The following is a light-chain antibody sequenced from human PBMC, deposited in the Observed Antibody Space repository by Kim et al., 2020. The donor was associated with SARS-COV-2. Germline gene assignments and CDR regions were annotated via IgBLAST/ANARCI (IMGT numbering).Light chain of an antibody. CDR1: RIRSSY. CDR3: NSWDSSGNHQV. CDR2: GKN. J-gene: IGLJ1*01. Sequence: GQALRITCQGDRIRSSYARRYQEKLRQAPLLVIYGKNNRPLGIPDRFSGSRSGKTASLLITGAQAEEEADYYCNSWDSSGNHQVIGTGTKVTV. V-gene: IGLV3-19*01.